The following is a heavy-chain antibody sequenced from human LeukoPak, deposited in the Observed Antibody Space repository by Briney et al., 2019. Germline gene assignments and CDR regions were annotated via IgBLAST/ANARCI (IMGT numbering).Heavy chain of an antibody. CDR3: ARGRRRDGYNFDY. Sequence: KPSETLSLTCAVYGGSFSGYYWSWIRQPPGKGREWIGEINHSGSTNYNPSLKSRVTISVDTSKNQFSLKLSSVTAADTAVYYCARGRRRDGYNFDYWGQGTLVTVSS. J-gene: IGHJ4*02. D-gene: IGHD5-24*01. CDR1: GGSFSGYY. V-gene: IGHV4-34*01. CDR2: INHSGST.